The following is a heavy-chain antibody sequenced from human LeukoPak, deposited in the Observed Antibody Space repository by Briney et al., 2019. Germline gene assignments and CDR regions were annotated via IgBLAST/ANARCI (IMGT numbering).Heavy chain of an antibody. CDR2: MTPNSGNT. Sequence: VASVKVSCKASGDTFDSNGINWVRQATGQGLEWMGWMTPNSGNTGYAQKFQGRVTMTRNTSISTAYMELSSLKSEDTAVYYCARGRIYSGYDALGYWGQGTRVTVSS. V-gene: IGHV1-8*02. CDR3: ARGRIYSGYDALGY. CDR1: GDTFDSNG. J-gene: IGHJ4*02. D-gene: IGHD5-12*01.